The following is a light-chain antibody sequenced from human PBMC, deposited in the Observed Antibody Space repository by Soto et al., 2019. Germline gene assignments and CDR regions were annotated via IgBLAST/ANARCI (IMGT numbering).Light chain of an antibody. Sequence: QSALTQPASVSGSPGQSITISCTGSSSDVGGYNFVSWYQQHPGKAPKLMIFEVSNRPSGVSNRFSGSKSDNTASLTISGLQAEDEADYYCSSYTSSSTLVVFGVGTKVTVL. CDR1: SSDVGGYNF. V-gene: IGLV2-14*01. CDR2: EVS. J-gene: IGLJ3*02. CDR3: SSYTSSSTLVV.